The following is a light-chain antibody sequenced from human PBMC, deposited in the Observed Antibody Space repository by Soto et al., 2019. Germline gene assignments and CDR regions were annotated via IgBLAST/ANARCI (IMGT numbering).Light chain of an antibody. J-gene: IGKJ2*01. V-gene: IGKV3-20*01. CDR2: GGS. Sequence: EVVLTQSPGTLSLSPGEGATLSCRASQSPSRSYLAWYQQKLGQAPRLLIYGGSSRATGIPDRFSGSGSGTDFTLTISRLEPEDFAVYYCQQYGSLPYTFGQGTNLEIK. CDR1: QSPSRSY. CDR3: QQYGSLPYT.